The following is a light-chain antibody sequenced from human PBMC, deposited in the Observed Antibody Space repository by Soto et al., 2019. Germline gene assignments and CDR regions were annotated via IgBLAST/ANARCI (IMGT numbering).Light chain of an antibody. CDR2: EVS. CDR1: SSDVGSYNL. J-gene: IGLJ2*01. CDR3: CSYAGSSTLV. Sequence: QSVLTQPASVSGSPGQSITISCTGTSSDVGSYNLVSWYQQHPGKAPKLMIYEVSKRPSGVSNRFSGSKSGNTASLTISGLQAEDEADYHCCSYAGSSTLVFGVGTKLTVL. V-gene: IGLV2-23*02.